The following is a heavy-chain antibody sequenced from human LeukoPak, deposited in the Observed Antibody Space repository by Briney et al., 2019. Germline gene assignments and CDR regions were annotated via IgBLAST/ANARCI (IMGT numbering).Heavy chain of an antibody. D-gene: IGHD3-10*01. V-gene: IGHV3-48*03. CDR3: ARDGGLVRGVIIRGDYFDY. CDR2: ITSGRSTI. J-gene: IGHJ4*02. Sequence: GGSLRLSCAASGFTFSNYAMNWVRQAPGKGLEWVSKITSGRSTIYYADSVKGRFAISRDNAKNSLYLQMNSLRDEDAAVYYCARDGGLVRGVIIRGDYFDYWGQGTLVTVSS. CDR1: GFTFSNYA.